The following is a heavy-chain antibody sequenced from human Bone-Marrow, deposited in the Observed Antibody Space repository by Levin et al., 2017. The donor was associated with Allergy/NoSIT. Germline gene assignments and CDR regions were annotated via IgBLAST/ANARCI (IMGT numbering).Heavy chain of an antibody. Sequence: GESLKISCAASGFTFSDYYMSWIRQAPGKGLEWVSYISSSGSTIYYADSVKGRFTISRDNAKNSLYLQMNSLRAEDTAVYYCARDRGAVNPTQEDDYWGQGTLVTVSS. CDR1: GFTFSDYY. D-gene: IGHD6-19*01. J-gene: IGHJ4*02. V-gene: IGHV3-11*01. CDR2: ISSSGSTI. CDR3: ARDRGAVNPTQEDDY.